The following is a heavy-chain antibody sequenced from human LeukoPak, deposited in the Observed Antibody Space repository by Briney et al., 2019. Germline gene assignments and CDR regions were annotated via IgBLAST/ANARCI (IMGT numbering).Heavy chain of an antibody. CDR2: ISWNSGSI. J-gene: IGHJ4*02. V-gene: IGHV3-9*01. CDR3: TKDAYGGGFLTGYSYFHS. CDR1: GFTFNDYA. Sequence: GGSLRLSCAVSGFTFNDYAMHWVRQAPGKGLEWVSGISWNSGSIVYADSVKGRFTISRDNAKNSLYLQVSSLRAEDTAFYYCTKDAYGGGFLTGYSYFHSWGQGTLVTVSS. D-gene: IGHD3-9*01.